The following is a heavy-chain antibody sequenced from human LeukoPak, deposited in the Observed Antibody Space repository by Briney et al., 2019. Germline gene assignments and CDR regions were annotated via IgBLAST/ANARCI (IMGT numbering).Heavy chain of an antibody. Sequence: PSETLSLTCIVSGGSLSSSSYYWGWIRQPPGKGLEWIGSIYYSGSTYYNPSLKSRVTISVDTSKNQFSLRLNSVTAADTAVYYCARTYKFLEDYWGQGTLVTVSS. V-gene: IGHV4-39*01. D-gene: IGHD1-14*01. CDR3: ARTYKFLEDY. CDR2: IYYSGST. CDR1: GGSLSSSSYY. J-gene: IGHJ4*02.